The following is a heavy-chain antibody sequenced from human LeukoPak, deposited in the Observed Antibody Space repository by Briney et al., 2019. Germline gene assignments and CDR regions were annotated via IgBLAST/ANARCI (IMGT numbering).Heavy chain of an antibody. V-gene: IGHV1-2*02. CDR3: ARWSSTTGTVGY. Sequence: ASVKVSCKASGYTFTGYYMHWVRQAPGQGLEWMGWINPNSGGTNYAQKFQGRVTMTRDTSISTAYMELSRLRSDDTAVYYCARWSSTTGTVGYWGQGTLVTVSS. J-gene: IGHJ4*02. CDR1: GYTFTGYY. CDR2: INPNSGGT. D-gene: IGHD1-1*01.